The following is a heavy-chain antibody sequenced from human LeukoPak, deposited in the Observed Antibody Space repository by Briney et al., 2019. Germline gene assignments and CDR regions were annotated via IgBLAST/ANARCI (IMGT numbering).Heavy chain of an antibody. CDR1: GGSISSYY. CDR3: AQYGDYPLLWDV. CDR2: IYTSGST. D-gene: IGHD4-17*01. V-gene: IGHV4-4*07. J-gene: IGHJ6*02. Sequence: SETLSLTCTVSGGSISSYYWSWIRQPAGKGLEWIGRIYTSGSTNYNPSLKSRVTMSVDTSKNQFSLKLSSVTAADTAVHYCAQYGDYPLLWDVWGQGTTVTVSS.